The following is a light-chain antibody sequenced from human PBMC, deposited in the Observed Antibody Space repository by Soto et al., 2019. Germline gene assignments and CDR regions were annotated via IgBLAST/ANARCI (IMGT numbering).Light chain of an antibody. Sequence: QSALTQPPSASGSPGQSVTISCTGTRSDVGTYNFVSWYQHHPGKAPKLTIYDVSKRPSGVPDRFSGSKSGNTASLTVSGLQAEDEADYYCSSYAGFNQVTFGRGTKVTVL. V-gene: IGLV2-8*01. CDR1: RSDVGTYNF. CDR2: DVS. J-gene: IGLJ1*01. CDR3: SSYAGFNQVT.